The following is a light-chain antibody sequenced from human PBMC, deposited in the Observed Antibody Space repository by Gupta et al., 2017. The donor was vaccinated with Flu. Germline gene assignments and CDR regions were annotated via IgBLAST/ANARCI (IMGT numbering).Light chain of an antibody. V-gene: IGKV1-27*01. CDR3: QKDNSAPLA. CDR2: AAS. Sequence: PSSLSASVGDRVTITCRASQEISTYLAWYQQKAGKAPKLLIYAASSLQSGVPSRFSGSGSGTDFTLTISSLQPDDVATYYCQKDNSAPLAFGCGTKVEIK. J-gene: IGKJ4*01. CDR1: QEISTY.